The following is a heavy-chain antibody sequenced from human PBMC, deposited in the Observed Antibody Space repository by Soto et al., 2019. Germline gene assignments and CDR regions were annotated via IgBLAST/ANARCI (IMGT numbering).Heavy chain of an antibody. Sequence: QVQLVESGGGAVQPGESLRLSCVASGFDFTYYAMHWVRQAPGKGLESVAVMSSDGSKIHHTDSVKGRFTISRDNSKNTLYLQMNSLRTEDTAVYFCAKDEGVGGTLGLFDYWGQGNLVSVSS. J-gene: IGHJ4*02. V-gene: IGHV3-30*18. CDR1: GFDFTYYA. CDR3: AKDEGVGGTLGLFDY. CDR2: MSSDGSKI. D-gene: IGHD1-26*01.